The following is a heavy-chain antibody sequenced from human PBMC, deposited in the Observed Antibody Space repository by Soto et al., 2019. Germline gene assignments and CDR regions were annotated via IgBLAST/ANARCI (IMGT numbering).Heavy chain of an antibody. Sequence: PSETLSLTCTVSGGSISSGDYYWSWIRQPPGKGLEWIGYIYYSGSTYYNPSLKSRVTISVDTSKNQFSLKLSSVTAADTAVYYCARAPSPIAAAISWGQGTLVTASS. V-gene: IGHV4-30-4*01. CDR2: IYYSGST. J-gene: IGHJ5*02. CDR3: ARAPSPIAAAIS. CDR1: GGSISSGDYY. D-gene: IGHD6-13*01.